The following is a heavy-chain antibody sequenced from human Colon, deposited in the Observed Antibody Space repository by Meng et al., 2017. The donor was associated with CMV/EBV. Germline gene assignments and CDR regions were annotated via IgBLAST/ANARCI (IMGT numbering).Heavy chain of an antibody. J-gene: IGHJ3*02. CDR2: IYSGGDT. CDR3: ARDPMGDPVFSVFDI. Sequence: ETLSLTCTVSGGSISSENYYWEWIRQPPGRGLEWVSVIYSGGDTYYADSVKGRFTISRDNSKNTLYLQMNSLRAEDTAVYYCARDPMGDPVFSVFDIWGQGTMVTVSS. CDR1: GGSISSENYY. D-gene: IGHD3-16*01. V-gene: IGHV3-53*01.